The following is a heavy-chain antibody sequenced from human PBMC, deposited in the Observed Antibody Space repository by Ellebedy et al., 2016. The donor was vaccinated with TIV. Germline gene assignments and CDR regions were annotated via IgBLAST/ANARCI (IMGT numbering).Heavy chain of an antibody. J-gene: IGHJ3*02. CDR3: ALNYYDSSGYPQNDAFDI. CDR2: IYPGESDT. D-gene: IGHD3-22*01. Sequence: GESLKISXEASGYRFSNYYIAWVRQMPGKGLEWMGIIYPGESDTRYSPSFQGQVTISADKSFTTAYLQWSSLKASDTGMYYCALNYYDSSGYPQNDAFDIWGQGTMVTVSS. CDR1: GYRFSNYY. V-gene: IGHV5-51*01.